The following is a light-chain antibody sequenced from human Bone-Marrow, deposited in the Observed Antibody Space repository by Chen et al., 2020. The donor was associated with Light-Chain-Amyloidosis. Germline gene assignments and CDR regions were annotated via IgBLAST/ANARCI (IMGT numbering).Light chain of an antibody. CDR1: QTISSNY. CDR3: QQYGTSPLT. CDR2: GSS. V-gene: IGKV3-20*01. Sequence: EIVLTQSPGTLSLSPGEGANLSCTASQTISSNYLTCYQQKFGQPPMLLIYGSSSRATGIPDRFTGSRSVTDFTLTIKRLEPEDFAMYYCQQYGTSPLTFGGGTKVEIK. J-gene: IGKJ4*01.